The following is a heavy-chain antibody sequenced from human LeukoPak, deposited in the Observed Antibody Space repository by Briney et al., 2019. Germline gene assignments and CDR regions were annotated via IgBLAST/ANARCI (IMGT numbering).Heavy chain of an antibody. V-gene: IGHV4-30-4*01. CDR1: GGSISSDDYY. Sequence: RSSETLSLTCTVSGGSISSDDYYWSWIRQPPRKGLEWIGYIYYSGSTYYNPSLQSRVTISVDTSKNQLSLKLSSVTAADTAVYCCARGPYYYDSSGDSSGYYYPEYFQHWGQGTLVTVSS. D-gene: IGHD3-22*01. CDR2: IYYSGST. J-gene: IGHJ1*01. CDR3: ARGPYYYDSSGDSSGYYYPEYFQH.